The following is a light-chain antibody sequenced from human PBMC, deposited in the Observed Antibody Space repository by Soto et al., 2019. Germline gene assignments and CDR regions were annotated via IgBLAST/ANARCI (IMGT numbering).Light chain of an antibody. CDR2: DVS. J-gene: IGLJ2*01. V-gene: IGLV2-14*01. CDR1: SSDVGGYNY. CDR3: NSYTSSSTREVV. Sequence: QSALTQPASVSGSPGQSITISCTGTSSDVGGYNYVSWYQQHPGKAPKLMIYDVSNRPSGVSNRFSGSKSGNTASLTISGLQAEDEADYYCNSYTSSSTREVVFGGGTKVTVL.